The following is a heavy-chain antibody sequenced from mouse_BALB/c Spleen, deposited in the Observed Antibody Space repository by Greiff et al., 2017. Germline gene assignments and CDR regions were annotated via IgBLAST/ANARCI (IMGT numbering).Heavy chain of an antibody. CDR3: ARSGITTAMDY. V-gene: IGHV5-9*03. Sequence: EVQGVESGGGLVKPGGSLKLSCAASGFTFSSYTMSWVRQTPEKRLEWVATISSGGGNTYYPDSVKGRFTISRDNAKNNLYLQMSSLRSEDTALYYCARSGITTAMDYWGQGTSVTVSS. J-gene: IGHJ4*01. CDR1: GFTFSSYT. CDR2: ISSGGGNT. D-gene: IGHD1-2*01.